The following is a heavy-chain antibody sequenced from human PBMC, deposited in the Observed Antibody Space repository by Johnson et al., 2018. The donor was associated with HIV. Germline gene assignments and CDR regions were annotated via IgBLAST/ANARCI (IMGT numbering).Heavy chain of an antibody. CDR3: ARDREYGLAWGWALDI. CDR2: ISHDGSNR. D-gene: IGHD6-19*01. Sequence: VQLVESGGGVVQPGGSLRLSCAASGFTFDDYAMHWVRQAPGKGLEWMAVISHDGSNRYYADSVKGRFTISRDNSKNTLYLQTNSLRGEDTAVYYCARDREYGLAWGWALDIWGQGTMVTVSS. J-gene: IGHJ3*02. CDR1: GFTFDDYA. V-gene: IGHV3-30*03.